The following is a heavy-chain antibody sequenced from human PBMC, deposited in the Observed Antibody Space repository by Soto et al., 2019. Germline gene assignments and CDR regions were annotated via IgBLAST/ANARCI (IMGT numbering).Heavy chain of an antibody. Sequence: ASVKVSCKASGGTFSSYAISWVRQAPGQGLEWMGGIIPIFGTANYAQKFQGRVTITADESTSTAYMELSSLRSEDTAVYYCARDGKGDYLPVYYYYYYGMDVWGQGTTVTVSS. J-gene: IGHJ6*02. CDR2: IIPIFGTA. D-gene: IGHD4-17*01. CDR1: GGTFSSYA. V-gene: IGHV1-69*13. CDR3: ARDGKGDYLPVYYYYYYGMDV.